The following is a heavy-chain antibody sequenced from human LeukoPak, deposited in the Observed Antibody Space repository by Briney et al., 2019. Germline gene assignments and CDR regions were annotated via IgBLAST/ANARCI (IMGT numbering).Heavy chain of an antibody. CDR3: VKSGGYGLIDY. J-gene: IGHJ4*02. Sequence: SETLSLACAVSGASISGSGYYWGWIRQPPGKGLEWIGNIYSSGSTYYNASLQSRVTISIDTSKNQFSLRLSSVTAADTAMYYCVKSGGYGLIDYWGLGTRVTVSS. CDR1: GASISGSGYY. V-gene: IGHV4-39*01. D-gene: IGHD1-26*01. CDR2: IYSSGST.